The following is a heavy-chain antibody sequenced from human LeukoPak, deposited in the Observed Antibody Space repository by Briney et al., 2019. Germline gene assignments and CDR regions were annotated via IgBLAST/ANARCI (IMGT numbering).Heavy chain of an antibody. CDR1: GGSISSSSYY. D-gene: IGHD6-19*01. Sequence: PSETLSLTCTVSGGSISSSSYYWGWIRQPPGKGLEWIGSIYYSGSTYYNPSLKSRVTISVDTSKNQFSLKLSSVTAADTAVYYCARSYSSGWYCWFDPWGQGTLVTVSS. CDR3: ARSYSSGWYCWFDP. J-gene: IGHJ5*02. CDR2: IYYSGST. V-gene: IGHV4-39*01.